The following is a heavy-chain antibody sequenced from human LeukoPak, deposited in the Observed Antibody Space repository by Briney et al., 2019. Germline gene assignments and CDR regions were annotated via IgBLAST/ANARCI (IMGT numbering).Heavy chain of an antibody. D-gene: IGHD3-10*01. Sequence: GGSLRLSCAASGFTFSSNAMSWVRQAPGKGLEWVSAISGSGGSTYYADSVKGRFTISRDNSKNTPYLQMNSLGAEDTAVYYCADSNTMVRGGVFDYWGQGTLVTVSS. CDR2: ISGSGGST. CDR1: GFTFSSNA. CDR3: ADSNTMVRGGVFDY. V-gene: IGHV3-23*01. J-gene: IGHJ4*02.